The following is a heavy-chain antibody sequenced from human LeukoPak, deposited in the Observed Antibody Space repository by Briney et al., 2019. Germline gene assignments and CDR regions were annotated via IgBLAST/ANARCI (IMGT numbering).Heavy chain of an antibody. CDR1: GFTFSSYS. Sequence: PGGSLRLSCAASGFTFSSYSMNWVRQAPGKGLEWVSGISWNSGSIGYADSVKGRFTISRDNAKNSLYLQMNSLRAEDTAVYYCAKDRLLYYYDSSGYYFDYWGQGTLVTVSS. J-gene: IGHJ4*02. CDR2: ISWNSGSI. D-gene: IGHD3-22*01. CDR3: AKDRLLYYYDSSGYYFDY. V-gene: IGHV3-9*01.